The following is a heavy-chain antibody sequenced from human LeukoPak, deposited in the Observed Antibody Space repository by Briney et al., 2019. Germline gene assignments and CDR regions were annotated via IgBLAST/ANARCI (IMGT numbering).Heavy chain of an antibody. CDR2: ISSSGSYI. CDR1: GFTFSDYS. D-gene: IGHD3-22*01. J-gene: IGHJ4*02. CDR3: ARGGHHDSSGCAPFDY. Sequence: GGSLRLSCAASGFTFSDYSINWVRKAPGKGLEWVSSISSSGSYIYYADSVKGRFTVSRDNAKSSLYLQMNSLRAEDTAVYYCARGGHHDSSGCAPFDYWGQGTLVTVSS. V-gene: IGHV3-21*01.